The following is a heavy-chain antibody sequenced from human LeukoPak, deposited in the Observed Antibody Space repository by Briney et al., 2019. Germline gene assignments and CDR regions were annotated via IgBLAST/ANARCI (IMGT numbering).Heavy chain of an antibody. CDR1: GFMFSNYW. Sequence: GGSLRLSCAASGFMFSNYWMSWVRQAPGKGLEWVANIKQGGSEKYYVDSVKGRFTISRDNAKNSLYLQMNSLRAENTAVYYCARDKSYGDSEDYWGQGTLVTVSS. CDR3: ARDKSYGDSEDY. J-gene: IGHJ4*02. CDR2: IKQGGSEK. V-gene: IGHV3-7*05. D-gene: IGHD4-17*01.